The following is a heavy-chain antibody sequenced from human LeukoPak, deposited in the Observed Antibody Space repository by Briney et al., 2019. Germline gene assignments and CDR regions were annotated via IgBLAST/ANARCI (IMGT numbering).Heavy chain of an antibody. V-gene: IGHV3-7*04. J-gene: IGHJ3*02. CDR3: ARESDSSGFGAFDI. D-gene: IGHD3-22*01. Sequence: GGSLRLSCAASGFTFSNYWMSWVRQAPGEGLEWVANIDQDGSEKYYVDSVRGRFTISRDNAKNSLYLQMNSLRAEDTAVYYCARESDSSGFGAFDIWGQGTMVTVSS. CDR1: GFTFSNYW. CDR2: IDQDGSEK.